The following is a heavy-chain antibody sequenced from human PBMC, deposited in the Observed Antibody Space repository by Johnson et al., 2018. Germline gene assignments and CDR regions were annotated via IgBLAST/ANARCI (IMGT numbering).Heavy chain of an antibody. CDR3: ARDQWEYDAFDI. CDR1: GFTFSRYS. Sequence: VQLLESGGGLVTPGGSLRLSCAASGFTFSRYSMSWIRQTPGKGLEWVSDISSAGGRTVTYADSVKGRFTISRDNAKKTLYLQMNSLRAEDTGVYYCARDQWEYDAFDIWGQGTMVTVSS. D-gene: IGHD1-26*01. CDR2: ISSAGGRTV. J-gene: IGHJ3*02. V-gene: IGHV3-11*01.